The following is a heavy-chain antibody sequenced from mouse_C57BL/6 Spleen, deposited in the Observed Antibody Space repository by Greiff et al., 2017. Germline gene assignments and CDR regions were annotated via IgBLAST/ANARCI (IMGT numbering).Heavy chain of an antibody. V-gene: IGHV5-4*01. CDR1: GFTFSSYA. Sequence: EVQLVESGGGLVKPGGSLKLSCAASGFTFSSYAMSWVRQTPEKRLEWVATISDGGSYTYYPDNVKGRFTISRDNAKNNLYLQMSHLKSEDTAMYYCAREDITTVVGRGFDYWGQGTTLTVSS. J-gene: IGHJ2*01. D-gene: IGHD1-1*01. CDR2: ISDGGSYT. CDR3: AREDITTVVGRGFDY.